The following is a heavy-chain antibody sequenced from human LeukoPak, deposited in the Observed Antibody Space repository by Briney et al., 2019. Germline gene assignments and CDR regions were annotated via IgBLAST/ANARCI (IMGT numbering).Heavy chain of an antibody. CDR2: ITGTGGST. V-gene: IGHV3-23*01. Sequence: GGSLRLSCAASGFSLSTYGVSWVRQPPGKGLEWVSGITGTGGSTYYADSVKGRFTVSRDTSKNTLYLQLNSLRAEDTAIYYCAKDHGTAVAGFYYWGQGTLVTVSS. J-gene: IGHJ4*02. CDR1: GFSLSTYG. CDR3: AKDHGTAVAGFYY. D-gene: IGHD6-19*01.